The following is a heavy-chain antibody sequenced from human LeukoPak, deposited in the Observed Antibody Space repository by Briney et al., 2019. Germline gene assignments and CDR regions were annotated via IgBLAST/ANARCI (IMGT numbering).Heavy chain of an antibody. CDR2: IIPIFGTA. J-gene: IGHJ3*02. Sequence: ASVKVSCRASGGTFSSYAISWVRQAPGQGLEWMGGIIPIFGTANYAQKFQGRVTITADESTSTAYMELSSLRSEDTAVYYCARVPVTYYYGSGSYYNLAFDIWGQGTMVTVSS. CDR3: ARVPVTYYYGSGSYYNLAFDI. V-gene: IGHV1-69*13. CDR1: GGTFSSYA. D-gene: IGHD3-10*01.